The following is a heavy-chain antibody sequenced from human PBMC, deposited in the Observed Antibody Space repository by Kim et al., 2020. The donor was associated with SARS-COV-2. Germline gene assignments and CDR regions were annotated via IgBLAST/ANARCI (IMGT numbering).Heavy chain of an antibody. D-gene: IGHD1-26*01. J-gene: IGHJ4*01. CDR1: GGSISSSSYY. V-gene: IGHV4-39*01. CDR2: IYYSGST. Sequence: SETLSLTCIVSGGSISSSSYYWGWIRQPPGKGLEWIGSIYYSGSTYYNPSLKSRVTISVDTSKNQFSLKLSSVTAADTAVYYCVSSTPTEGATRSDYCG. CDR3: VSSTPTEGATRSDY.